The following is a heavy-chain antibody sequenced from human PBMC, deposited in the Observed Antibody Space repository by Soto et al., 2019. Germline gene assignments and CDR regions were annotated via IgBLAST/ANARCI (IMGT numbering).Heavy chain of an antibody. CDR2: TYYRSKWYN. D-gene: IGHD4-17*01. Sequence: SHTLSLTCAISGYSVSSNSAAWNLIRQSPSRGLEWLGRTYYRSKWYNDYAVSVKSRITINPDTSKNQFSLQLNSVTPEDTAVYYCARDRLATGWFDPWGQGTLVTVSS. CDR1: GYSVSSNSAA. V-gene: IGHV6-1*01. CDR3: ARDRLATGWFDP. J-gene: IGHJ5*02.